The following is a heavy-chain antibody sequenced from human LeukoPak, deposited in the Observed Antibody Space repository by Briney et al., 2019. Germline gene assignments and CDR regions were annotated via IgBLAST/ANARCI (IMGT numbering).Heavy chain of an antibody. CDR1: GGSISSGGYY. CDR2: IYYSGST. V-gene: IGHV4-31*03. Sequence: SQTLSLTCTVSGGSISSGGYYWSWIRQHPGKGLEWIGYIYYSGSTYYNPSLKSRVTISVDTSKNQFSLKLSSVTAADTAVYYCARLRGGYDPRSKYFDYWGQGTLVTVSS. D-gene: IGHD5-12*01. CDR3: ARLRGGYDPRSKYFDY. J-gene: IGHJ4*02.